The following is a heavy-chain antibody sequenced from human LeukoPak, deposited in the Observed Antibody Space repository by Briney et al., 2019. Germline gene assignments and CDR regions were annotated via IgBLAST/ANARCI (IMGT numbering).Heavy chain of an antibody. V-gene: IGHV4-39*01. Sequence: KPSETLSLTCTVSGASISSYYWGWIRQPPGKGLEWIGSIHYRGNTYYNPSLKSRVTISVDTSKNQFSLKLSSVTAADTAVYYCARSAPRYCSSTSCYGGLLEFDPWGQGTLVTVSS. D-gene: IGHD2-2*01. CDR2: IHYRGNT. CDR1: GASISSYY. CDR3: ARSAPRYCSSTSCYGGLLEFDP. J-gene: IGHJ5*02.